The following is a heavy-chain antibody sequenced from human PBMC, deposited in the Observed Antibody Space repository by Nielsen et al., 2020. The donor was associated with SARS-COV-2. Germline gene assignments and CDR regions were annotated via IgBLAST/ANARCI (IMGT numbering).Heavy chain of an antibody. Sequence: WIRQPPGKGLEWIGSIYYSGSTYYNPSLKSRVTVPVDTSKNQFSLKLSSVTAADTAVYYCARIPFRDYGSGRDEYYYGMDVWGQGTTVTVSS. CDR3: ARIPFRDYGSGRDEYYYGMDV. V-gene: IGHV4-39*01. J-gene: IGHJ6*02. CDR2: IYYSGST. D-gene: IGHD3-10*01.